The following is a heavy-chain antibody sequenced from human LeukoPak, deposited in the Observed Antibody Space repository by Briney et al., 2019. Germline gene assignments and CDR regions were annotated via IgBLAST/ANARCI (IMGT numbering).Heavy chain of an antibody. CDR3: ARDSSGWSRDY. J-gene: IGHJ4*02. Sequence: GGSLRLSCSASGFTFSSYAMHWVRQAPGKGLEYVSAISSNGGSTYYADSVKGRFTISRDNSKNTLYLQMSSLRAEDTAVYYCARDSSGWSRDYWGQGTLVTVSS. CDR2: ISSNGGST. CDR1: GFTFSSYA. D-gene: IGHD6-19*01. V-gene: IGHV3-64D*06.